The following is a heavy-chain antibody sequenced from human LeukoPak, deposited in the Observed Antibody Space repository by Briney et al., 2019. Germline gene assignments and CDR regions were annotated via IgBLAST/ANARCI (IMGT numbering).Heavy chain of an antibody. CDR2: ISGSGGST. Sequence: GGSLRLSCAASGFTFSNYAVAWVRQAPGKGLEWVSAISGSGGSTYYADSVKGRFTISRDNSKNTLYLQMNSLRAEDTAVYYCAKDGGSSSLTYYYYYMDVWGKGTTVTVSS. D-gene: IGHD6-6*01. CDR1: GFTFSNYA. CDR3: AKDGGSSSLTYYYYYMDV. V-gene: IGHV3-23*01. J-gene: IGHJ6*03.